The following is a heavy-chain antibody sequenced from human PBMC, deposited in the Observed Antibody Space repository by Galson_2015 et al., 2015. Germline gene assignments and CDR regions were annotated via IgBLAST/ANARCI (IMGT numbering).Heavy chain of an antibody. D-gene: IGHD2-2*01. Sequence: SETLSLTCTVSGGSISSSNWWSWVRQPPGKGLEWIGEIYHSGSTNYNPSLKSRVTISVDKSKNQFSLKLSSVTAADTAVYYCARVRLLNIVVVPAATYDAFDIWGQGTMVTVSS. CDR2: IYHSGST. J-gene: IGHJ3*02. CDR3: ARVRLLNIVVVPAATYDAFDI. V-gene: IGHV4-4*02. CDR1: GGSISSSNW.